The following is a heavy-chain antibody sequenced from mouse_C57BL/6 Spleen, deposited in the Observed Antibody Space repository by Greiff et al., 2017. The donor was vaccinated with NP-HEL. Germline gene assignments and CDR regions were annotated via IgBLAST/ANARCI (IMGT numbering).Heavy chain of an antibody. V-gene: IGHV5S21*01. D-gene: IGHD3-2*02. Sequence: EVKLVESGEGLVKPGGSLKLSCAASGFTFSSYAMSWVRQTPEKRLEWVAYISSGGDYIYYADTVKGRFTISRDNARNTLYLQMSSLKSEDTAMYYCTRGGSGYPYYAMDYWGQGTSVTVSS. CDR3: TRGGSGYPYYAMDY. CDR1: GFTFSSYA. J-gene: IGHJ4*01. CDR2: ISSGGDYI.